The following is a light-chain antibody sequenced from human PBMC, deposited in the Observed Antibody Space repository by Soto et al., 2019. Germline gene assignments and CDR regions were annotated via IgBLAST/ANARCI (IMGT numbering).Light chain of an antibody. Sequence: QSALTQPPSASGSPGQSVTISCTGTSSDIGAYNYVSWFQQHPGEAPKLIMSEVNKRPSGVPNRFSGSKSGNTASLTVSGLQAEYESDYYCTSYGGRDNLIFGGGTKLTVL. CDR1: SSDIGAYNY. CDR2: EVN. CDR3: TSYGGRDNLI. V-gene: IGLV2-8*01. J-gene: IGLJ2*01.